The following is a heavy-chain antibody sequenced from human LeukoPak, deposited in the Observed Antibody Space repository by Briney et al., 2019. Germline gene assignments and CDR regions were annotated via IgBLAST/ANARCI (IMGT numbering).Heavy chain of an antibody. CDR2: GDYSGGT. Sequence: SETLSLTCTVSGDSFSSVTDYWAWIRQPPGKGLEWIASGDYSGGTYYNPSLESRVAISADMSKNQFSLKLSSVTAADTAVYYCARAREFSSSSGRAYYFDYWGQGTLVTVSS. V-gene: IGHV4-39*07. CDR1: GDSFSSVTDY. J-gene: IGHJ4*02. D-gene: IGHD6-6*01. CDR3: ARAREFSSSSGRAYYFDY.